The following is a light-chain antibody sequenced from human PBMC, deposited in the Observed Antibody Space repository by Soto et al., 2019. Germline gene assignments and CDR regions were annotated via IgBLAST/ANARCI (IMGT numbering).Light chain of an antibody. CDR1: SSDVGGYDY. V-gene: IGLV2-14*01. CDR3: NSYTNSGAHYV. Sequence: QSALTQPASVSGSPGQSITISCTGTSSDVGGYDYVSWYQQHPGKAPKLIIYGVSNRPSGVSNRFSGSKSGNTASLTIAGLQADDEADYHCNSYTNSGAHYVLGSGTKVTVL. CDR2: GVS. J-gene: IGLJ1*01.